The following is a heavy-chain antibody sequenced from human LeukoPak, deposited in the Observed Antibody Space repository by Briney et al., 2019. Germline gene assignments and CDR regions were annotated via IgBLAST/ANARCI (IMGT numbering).Heavy chain of an antibody. Sequence: GGSLRLSCAASGFILRNYAMHWVRQAPGKGLEWVAVISFHGSDTCYADSVKGRFTFSRDNSKNTLYLQMNTLRTEDTAVYYCARDQGATDAFDIWGQGTMVTVSS. CDR1: GFILRNYA. J-gene: IGHJ3*02. CDR3: ARDQGATDAFDI. V-gene: IGHV3-30*04. D-gene: IGHD3-16*01. CDR2: ISFHGSDT.